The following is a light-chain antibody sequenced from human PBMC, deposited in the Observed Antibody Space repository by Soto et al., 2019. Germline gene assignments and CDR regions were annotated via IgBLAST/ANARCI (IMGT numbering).Light chain of an antibody. Sequence: EIVLTQSPATLSLSPGERATLSCRASQSVGSFLAWYQQKSGQTPRLLIYDASNMAPGIPARFGGSGSWTDFTLTISSLEPEDFAVYSCQHRSNWLVTFGTGTKVDI. CDR1: QSVGSF. CDR3: QHRSNWLVT. J-gene: IGKJ3*01. V-gene: IGKV3-11*01. CDR2: DAS.